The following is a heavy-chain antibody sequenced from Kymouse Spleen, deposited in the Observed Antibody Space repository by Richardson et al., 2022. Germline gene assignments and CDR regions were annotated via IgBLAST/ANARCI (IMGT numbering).Heavy chain of an antibody. CDR2: IRSKANSYAT. CDR3: TRHSIAARPHYYGMDV. J-gene: IGHJ6*02. CDR1: GFTFSGSA. Sequence: EVQLVESGGGLVQPGGSLKLSCAASGFTFSGSAMHWVRQASGKGLEWVGRIRSKANSYATAYAASVKGRFTISRDDSKNTAYLQMNSLKTEDTAVYYCTRHSIAARPHYYGMDVWGQGTTVTVSS. V-gene: IGHV3-73*02. D-gene: IGHD6-6*01.